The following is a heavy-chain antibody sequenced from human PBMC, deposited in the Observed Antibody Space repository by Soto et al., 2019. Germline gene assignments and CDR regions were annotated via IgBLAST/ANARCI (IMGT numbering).Heavy chain of an antibody. CDR1: GFSLSTIGMR. V-gene: IGHV2-70*04. CDR2: IDWDDDK. CDR3: ARSRPIVDYFDY. Sequence: SGPTLVNPTQTLTLTCTFSGFSLSTIGMRVSWIRRPPGKALEWLARIDWDDDKFYSTSLKTRLTISKDTSKNQVVLTMTNMDPVDTATYYCARSRPIVDYFDYWGQGTLVTVS. D-gene: IGHD3-16*02. J-gene: IGHJ4*02.